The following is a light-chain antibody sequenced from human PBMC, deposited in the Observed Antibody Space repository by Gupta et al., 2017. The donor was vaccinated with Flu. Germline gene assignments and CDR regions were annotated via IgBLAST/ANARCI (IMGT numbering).Light chain of an antibody. V-gene: IGLV2-14*01. CDR2: EVS. CDR1: SGDVGGYDY. CDR3: SSYTSSNTWV. Sequence: QSALPQPASVSGSPGQSITISCTGTSGDVGGYDYVSWLQQHSGKAPKLMIYEVSNRPAGVSNRFSGSKSGNTASLTISGLQAEDEDDYYCSSYTSSNTWVFGGGTKMTVL. J-gene: IGLJ3*02.